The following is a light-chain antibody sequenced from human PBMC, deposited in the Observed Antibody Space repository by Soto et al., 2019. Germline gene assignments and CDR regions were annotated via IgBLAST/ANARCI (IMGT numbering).Light chain of an antibody. CDR2: GAS. CDR1: QSVSSN. Sequence: EIVMTQSPATLSVSPGERATLSCRASQSVSSNLAWYQQKPGQAPRLLIYGASTRATGIPARFSGSGSGTEFNLTISSRESEDFAVYYCQQYNNWPLTFGGGTKVEIQ. V-gene: IGKV3-15*01. CDR3: QQYNNWPLT. J-gene: IGKJ4*01.